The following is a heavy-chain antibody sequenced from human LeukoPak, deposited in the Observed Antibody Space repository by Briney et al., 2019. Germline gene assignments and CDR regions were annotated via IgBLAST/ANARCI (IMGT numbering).Heavy chain of an antibody. CDR2: IYTSGSI. V-gene: IGHV4-4*07. CDR3: ARGGDYYDSSGYSDDAFDI. J-gene: IGHJ3*02. CDR1: GGSISSYY. D-gene: IGHD3-22*01. Sequence: SETLSLTCTVSGGSISSYYWSWIRQPAGKGLEWIGRIYTSGSITYNPSLKSRVTISVDTSKNQFSLKLSSVTAADTAVYYCARGGDYYDSSGYSDDAFDIWGQGTMVTVSS.